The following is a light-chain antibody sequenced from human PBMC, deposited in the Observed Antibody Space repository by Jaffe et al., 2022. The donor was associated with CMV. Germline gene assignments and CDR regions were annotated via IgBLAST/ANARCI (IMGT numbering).Light chain of an antibody. J-gene: IGLJ3*02. Sequence: QSVLTQPPSVSGAPGQRVTISCTGSSSNIGARYDVHWYQQVPGTAPKLLIYLNNNRPSGVPDRFSGSKSGTSASLAITGLQPEDEADYYCQSYDTSLSGSVFGGGTRLTVL. CDR2: LNN. V-gene: IGLV1-40*01. CDR3: QSYDTSLSGSV. CDR1: SSNIGARYD.